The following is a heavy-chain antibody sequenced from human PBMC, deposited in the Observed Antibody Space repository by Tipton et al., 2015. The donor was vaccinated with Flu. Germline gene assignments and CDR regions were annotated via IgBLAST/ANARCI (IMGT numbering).Heavy chain of an antibody. J-gene: IGHJ3*02. CDR3: ARGVYGDDGAFDI. CDR1: GDSMSSYY. V-gene: IGHV4-4*07. Sequence: TLSLTCTVSGDSMSSYYWSWIRQSAGKGLEWIGRIYASGYTNYNPSLKSRVTLSLDISKNNFSLRLSSVTAADTAVYYCARGVYGDDGAFDIWGRGTMVTVSS. CDR2: IYASGYT. D-gene: IGHD4-17*01.